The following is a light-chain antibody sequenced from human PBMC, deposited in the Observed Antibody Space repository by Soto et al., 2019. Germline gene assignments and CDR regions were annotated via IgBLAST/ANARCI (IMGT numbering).Light chain of an antibody. CDR2: ATS. CDR1: QTVNSDY. J-gene: IGKJ1*01. Sequence: EIVLTQSPGTLSLSPGETATLSCRASQTVNSDYLAWFQQRPGQAPRLLIFATSRRATDIPDRFSGSGSGTDFTLAIRRLEPEDFAVYYCHQFGDSPRTFGQGTKVDIK. V-gene: IGKV3-20*01. CDR3: HQFGDSPRT.